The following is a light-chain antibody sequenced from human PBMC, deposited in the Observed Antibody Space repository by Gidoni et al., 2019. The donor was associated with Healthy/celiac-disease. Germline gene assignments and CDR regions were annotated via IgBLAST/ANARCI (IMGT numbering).Light chain of an antibody. Sequence: EIVMTQSPATLSVSPGERATLSCRASQSVSSNLAWYQQKPGQAPRLLIYGASTRATGIPARFSGRGSGTEFTLTISSLQSEDFAVYYCQQYNNWSGAFXGXTKVEIK. V-gene: IGKV3-15*01. CDR3: QQYNNWSGA. CDR1: QSVSSN. J-gene: IGKJ4*01. CDR2: GAS.